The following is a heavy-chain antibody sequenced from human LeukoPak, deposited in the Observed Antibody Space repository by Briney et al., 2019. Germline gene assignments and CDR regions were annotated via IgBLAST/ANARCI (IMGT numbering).Heavy chain of an antibody. Sequence: ASVTVSCKASGYTFTGYYIHWVRQAPGQGLEWMGWINPKSGATKYAQKFQGRVTMTRDTSISTAYMELSRLRSDDTAVYYCARDHWADAFDIWGQGTMVTVSS. CDR2: INPKSGAT. J-gene: IGHJ3*02. CDR1: GYTFTGYY. CDR3: ARDHWADAFDI. D-gene: IGHD7-27*01. V-gene: IGHV1-2*02.